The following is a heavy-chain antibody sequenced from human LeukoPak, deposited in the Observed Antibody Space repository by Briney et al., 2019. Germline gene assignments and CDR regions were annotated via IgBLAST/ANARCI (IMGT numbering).Heavy chain of an antibody. V-gene: IGHV3-53*01. J-gene: IGHJ4*02. CDR1: GFTVGDNY. Sequence: GGSLRLSCTASGFTVGDNYMSWVRQAPGKGLEWVSLIYSAGDTFYSDSVRGRFTISRDNSKNTLYLQMYSLRAEDTAFYYCARDSSSFPNYFDLWGQGTLVTVSS. D-gene: IGHD2/OR15-2a*01. CDR3: ARDSSSFPNYFDL. CDR2: IYSAGDT.